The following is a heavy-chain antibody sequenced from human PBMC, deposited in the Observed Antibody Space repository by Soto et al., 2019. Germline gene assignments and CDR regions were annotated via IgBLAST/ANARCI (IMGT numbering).Heavy chain of an antibody. CDR2: IDPSDSYT. D-gene: IGHD2-2*01. V-gene: IGHV5-10-1*01. CDR1: GYSFTSYW. J-gene: IGHJ4*02. Sequence: GESLQISCKGSGYSFTSYWISWVRQMPGKGLEWMGRIDPSDSYTNYSPSFQGHVTISADKSISTAYLQWSSLKASDTAMYYCARPLWYCSSTSCPPLYCWGQGTLVTVSS. CDR3: ARPLWYCSSTSCPPLYC.